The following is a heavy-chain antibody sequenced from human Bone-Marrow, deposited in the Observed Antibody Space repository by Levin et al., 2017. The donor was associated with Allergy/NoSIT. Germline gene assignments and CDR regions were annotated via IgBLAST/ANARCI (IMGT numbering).Heavy chain of an antibody. D-gene: IGHD1-1*01. Sequence: GGSLRLSCAASGFTFSDYYMSWIRQAPGKGLEWISYVSSGNTIYYADAVKGRFTISRDNAKSSLYLQMNSLRAEDTAVYYCARSTGEKNDYYGMDVWGQGTTVTVSS. CDR1: GFTFSDYY. CDR2: VSSGNTI. J-gene: IGHJ6*02. CDR3: ARSTGEKNDYYGMDV. V-gene: IGHV3-11*01.